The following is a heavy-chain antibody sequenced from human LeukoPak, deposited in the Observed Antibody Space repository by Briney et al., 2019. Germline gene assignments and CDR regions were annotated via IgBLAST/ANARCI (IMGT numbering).Heavy chain of an antibody. J-gene: IGHJ4*02. V-gene: IGHV3-20*04. CDR2: INWNGGST. CDR3: ARADLRMVRGVTTYYFDY. CDR1: GFTFDDYG. D-gene: IGHD3-10*01. Sequence: PGGSLRLSCAASGFTFDDYGMSWVRQAPGKGLEWVSGINWNGGSTGYADSVKGRFTISRDNAKNSLYLQMNSLRAEDTALYYCARADLRMVRGVTTYYFDYWGQGTLVTVSS.